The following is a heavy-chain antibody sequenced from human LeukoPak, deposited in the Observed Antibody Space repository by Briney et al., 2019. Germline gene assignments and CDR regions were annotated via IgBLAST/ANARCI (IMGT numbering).Heavy chain of an antibody. CDR2: IYYSGST. CDR3: ARREMALRATDY. D-gene: IGHD5-24*01. J-gene: IGHJ4*02. CDR1: GGSISSYY. Sequence: SETLSLTCTVSGGSISSYYWGWIRQPPGKGLEWVGSIYYSGSTYYNPSLKSRVTISVDTSKNQLSLKLSSVTAADTAVYYCARREMALRATDYWRQGTLVTVSS. V-gene: IGHV4-39*01.